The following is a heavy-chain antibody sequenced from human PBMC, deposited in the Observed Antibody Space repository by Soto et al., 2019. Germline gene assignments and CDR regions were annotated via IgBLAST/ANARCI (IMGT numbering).Heavy chain of an antibody. J-gene: IGHJ4*02. Sequence: GGSLRLSCAVSGFTFSAYWMHWVRQVPGKGLTWVSRTSDDGSTATYADSVKGRFVISRDNAKNSLYLEMNTLRADDSGLYYCARGPRVSSTGTGAHWGRGTLVTVSS. D-gene: IGHD1-1*01. V-gene: IGHV3-74*01. CDR3: ARGPRVSSTGTGAH. CDR1: GFTFSAYW. CDR2: TSDDGSTA.